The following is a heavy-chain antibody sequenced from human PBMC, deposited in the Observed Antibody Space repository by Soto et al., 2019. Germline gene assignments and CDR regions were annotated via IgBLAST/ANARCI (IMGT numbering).Heavy chain of an antibody. V-gene: IGHV4-34*01. CDR2: INHSGNS. J-gene: IGHJ4*02. D-gene: IGHD3-3*01. CDR1: GASLSDNY. CDR3: AQGRGDLDY. Sequence: SETLSLTCAVFGASLSDNYWSWIRQPPGKGLEWIGEINHSGNSNYNPSLKSRVTISVDTSKSQVSLKLRSVTAADTAVYYCAQGRGDLDYWGQGSQVTVSS.